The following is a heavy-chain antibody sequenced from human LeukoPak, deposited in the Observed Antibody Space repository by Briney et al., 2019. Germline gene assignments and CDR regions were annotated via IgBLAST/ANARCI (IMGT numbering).Heavy chain of an antibody. J-gene: IGHJ4*02. D-gene: IGHD3-22*01. CDR1: GLTFSSYA. CDR2: ISGSGGST. V-gene: IGHV3-23*01. Sequence: GGSLRLSCAASGLTFSSYAMSWVRQAPGKGLEWVSAISGSGGSTYYADSVKGRFTISRDNSKNTLYLQMNSLRAEDTAVYYCAKWSRYYYDSSGYYFWDYWGQGTLVTVSS. CDR3: AKWSRYYYDSSGYYFWDY.